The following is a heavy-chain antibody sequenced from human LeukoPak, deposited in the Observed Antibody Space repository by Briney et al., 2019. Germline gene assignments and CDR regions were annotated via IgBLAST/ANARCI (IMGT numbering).Heavy chain of an antibody. CDR3: ARPCSGGSCYSSYDAFDI. D-gene: IGHD2-15*01. CDR2: IYPGDSDT. Sequence: GESLKISCKGSGYSFTSYWSGWVRQMPGKGLEWMGIIYPGDSDTRYSPSFQCQVTISADKSISTAYLQWSSLKASDTAMYYCARPCSGGSCYSSYDAFDIWGQGTMVTVSS. CDR1: GYSFTSYW. V-gene: IGHV5-51*01. J-gene: IGHJ3*02.